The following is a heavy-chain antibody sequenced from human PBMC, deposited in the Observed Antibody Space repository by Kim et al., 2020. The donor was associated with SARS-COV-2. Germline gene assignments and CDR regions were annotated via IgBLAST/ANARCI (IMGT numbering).Heavy chain of an antibody. D-gene: IGHD2-2*01. CDR3: ARIGPRDCTSTSCFFDY. CDR2: ITYSGGSI. Sequence: GGSLRLSCAASGFTFSGYAMRWVRQAPGTGLEWVSAITYSGGSIFYADSVKGRLTISRDNSKNTLYLQMNSLSLEDTAVYFCARIGPRDCTSTSCFFDYWGQGTLVTVSS. J-gene: IGHJ4*02. CDR1: GFTFSGYA. V-gene: IGHV3-23*01.